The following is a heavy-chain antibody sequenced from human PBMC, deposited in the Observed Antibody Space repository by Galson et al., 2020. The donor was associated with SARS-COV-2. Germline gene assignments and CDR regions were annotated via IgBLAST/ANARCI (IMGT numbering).Heavy chain of an antibody. CDR3: ARKTAGMSYYED. D-gene: IGHD1-26*01. J-gene: IGHJ4*02. CDR1: GFSLSNARMG. Sequence: SGPTLVKPTETLTLTCTVSGFSLSNARMGVSWIRQPPGKTLEWIGYIHYREGTYYNPSLKSRVTMSVDTSKNQFSLKLSSVTAVDTAVYYCARKTAGMSYYEDWGQGTLVTVSS. V-gene: IGHV4-28*01. CDR2: IHYREGT.